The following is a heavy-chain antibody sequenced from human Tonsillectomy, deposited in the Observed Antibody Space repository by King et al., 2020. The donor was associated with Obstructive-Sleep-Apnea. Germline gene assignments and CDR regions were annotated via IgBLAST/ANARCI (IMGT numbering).Heavy chain of an antibody. V-gene: IGHV3-23*04. CDR1: GVTFSSYA. CDR2: ISGSGGRT. CDR3: AKDVVNSGYDFGGFDY. Sequence: VQLVESGGGLVQPGGSLRLSCAASGVTFSSYAMSWVRQAPGKGLEWVSVISGSGGRTYYADSVKGRLTISRDNSKNTLYLQMNSLRAEDTAVYYCAKDVVNSGYDFGGFDYWGQGTLVTVSS. D-gene: IGHD5-12*01. J-gene: IGHJ4*02.